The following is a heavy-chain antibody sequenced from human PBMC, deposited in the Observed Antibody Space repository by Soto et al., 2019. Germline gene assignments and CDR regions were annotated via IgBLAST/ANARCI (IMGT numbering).Heavy chain of an antibody. J-gene: IGHJ5*02. D-gene: IGHD2-21*02. V-gene: IGHV4-34*01. CDR3: ARAPAYCGGDCENWFDP. CDR1: GGSFSGYY. Sequence: SETLSLTCAVYGGSFSGYYWSWIRQPPGKGLEWIGEINHSGSTNYNPSLKSRVTISVDTSKNQFSLKLSSVTAADTAVYYCARAPAYCGGDCENWFDPWGQGTLVTVSS. CDR2: INHSGST.